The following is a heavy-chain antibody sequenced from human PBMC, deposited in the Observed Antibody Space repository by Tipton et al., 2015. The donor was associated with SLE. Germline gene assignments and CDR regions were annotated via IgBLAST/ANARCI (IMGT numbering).Heavy chain of an antibody. V-gene: IGHV1-18*01. CDR2: ISAYNGNT. Sequence: QSGAEVKKPGASVKVSCKASGYTFTRYGISWVRQAPGQGLEWMGWISAYNGNTNYAQKLQGRVTMTTDTSTSTAYMELRSLRSDDTAVYYCARDYDFWSGSPGPFQHWGQGTLVTVSS. CDR3: ARDYDFWSGSPGPFQH. CDR1: GYTFTRYG. J-gene: IGHJ1*01. D-gene: IGHD3-3*01.